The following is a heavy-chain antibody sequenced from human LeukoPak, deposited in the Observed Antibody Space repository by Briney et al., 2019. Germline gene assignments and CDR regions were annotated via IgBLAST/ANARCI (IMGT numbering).Heavy chain of an antibody. CDR1: GFTFSSNA. J-gene: IGHJ4*02. Sequence: GGSLRLSCEAPGFTFSSNAMSWVRRPPGKGPEWISAITSSGGNTYNADSVKGRFTISRDNSKNTLYLQMNSLRAEDTAVYYCASHDSSGYYLYRYFTYWGQGHLVTVSS. CDR2: ITSSGGNT. V-gene: IGHV3-23*01. D-gene: IGHD3-22*01. CDR3: ASHDSSGYYLYRYFTY.